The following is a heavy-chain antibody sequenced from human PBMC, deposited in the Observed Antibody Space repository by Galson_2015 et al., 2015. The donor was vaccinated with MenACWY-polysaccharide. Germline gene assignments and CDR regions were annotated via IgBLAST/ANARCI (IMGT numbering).Heavy chain of an antibody. CDR2: ISSDGSNK. V-gene: IGHV3-30*18. CDR1: GFTFSNYG. J-gene: IGHJ4*02. CDR3: AKSGGSSSYTYYFEY. Sequence: LRLSCAASGFTFSNYGMHWVRQAPGKGLEWVTFISSDGSNKYYVDSVKGRFTISRHNSKNTLYLQMDSLRAEDTAVYYCAKSGGSSSYTYYFEYWGQGALVTVSS. D-gene: IGHD2-2*01.